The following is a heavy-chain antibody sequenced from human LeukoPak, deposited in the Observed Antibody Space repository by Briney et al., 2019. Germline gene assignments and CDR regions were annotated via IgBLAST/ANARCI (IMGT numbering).Heavy chain of an antibody. V-gene: IGHV4-34*01. J-gene: IGHJ4*02. Sequence: SETLSLTCAVYGGSFSGNYWSWIGQPPGKGLDWIGEINHSGSTNYNPSLKSRVTISVDTSKNQFSLNLSSVTAADTAVYYCARLVVVPAATHARDYWGQGTLVTVSS. CDR1: GGSFSGNY. CDR2: INHSGST. CDR3: ARLVVVPAATHARDY. D-gene: IGHD2-2*01.